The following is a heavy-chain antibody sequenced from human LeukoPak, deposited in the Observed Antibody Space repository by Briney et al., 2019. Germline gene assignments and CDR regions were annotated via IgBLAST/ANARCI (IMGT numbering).Heavy chain of an antibody. CDR3: ATRGGGRGIAAAGDFDY. CDR1: GGSISSGSYY. Sequence: NPSETLSLTCTVSGGSISSGSYYWSWIRQPAGKGLEWIGRIYTSGSTNYNPSLKSRFTISVDTSKNQSSLKLSSVTAADTAVYYCATRGGGRGIAAAGDFDYWGQGILVTVSS. CDR2: IYTSGST. D-gene: IGHD6-13*01. V-gene: IGHV4-61*02. J-gene: IGHJ4*02.